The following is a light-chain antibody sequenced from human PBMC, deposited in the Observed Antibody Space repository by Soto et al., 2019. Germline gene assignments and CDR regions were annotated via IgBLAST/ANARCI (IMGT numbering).Light chain of an antibody. CDR2: AAS. Sequence: DIQMTQSPSSLSASVGDRVTITCRASQGISNYLAWYQQKPGKVPKLLIYAASTLQSGVPSLFSGSGSGTEFTLTISSLQPEDVATYYCQKYNSAPALTFGGGTKVESK. V-gene: IGKV1-27*01. J-gene: IGKJ4*01. CDR3: QKYNSAPALT. CDR1: QGISNY.